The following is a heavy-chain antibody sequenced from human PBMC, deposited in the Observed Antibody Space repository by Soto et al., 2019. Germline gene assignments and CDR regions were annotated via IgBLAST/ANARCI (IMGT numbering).Heavy chain of an antibody. CDR1: GFTFGDYA. J-gene: IGHJ4*02. CDR2: IRSKAYGGTT. D-gene: IGHD3-16*02. CDR3: TRVQYYDYIWGSYRHPDY. V-gene: IGHV3-49*03. Sequence: GGSLRLSCTASGFTFGDYAMSWFRQAPGKGLEWVGFIRSKAYGGTTEYAASVKGRFTISRDDSKSTAYLQMNSLKTEDTAVYYCTRVQYYDYIWGSYRHPDYWGQGTLVTVS.